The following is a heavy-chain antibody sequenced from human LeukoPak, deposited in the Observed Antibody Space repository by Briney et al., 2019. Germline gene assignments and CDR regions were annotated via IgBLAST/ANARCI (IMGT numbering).Heavy chain of an antibody. D-gene: IGHD1-26*01. Sequence: GGSLRLSCAVSGFPFSVHSMVWVRQAPGKGLEWVSSINSISTLKFYANSVKDRFTISRDNAENSLYLQMHGLSAEDTAVYFCARIREPHYFGWWGQGTLVTVSS. CDR3: ARIREPHYFGW. V-gene: IGHV3-21*01. J-gene: IGHJ4*02. CDR2: INSISTLK. CDR1: GFPFSVHS.